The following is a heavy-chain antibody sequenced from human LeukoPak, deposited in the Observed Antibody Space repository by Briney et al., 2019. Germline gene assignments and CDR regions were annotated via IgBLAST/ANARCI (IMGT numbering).Heavy chain of an antibody. Sequence: GGSLRLSCAASGFTFSSYAMHWVRQAPGKGLEWVAVISYDGSNKYYADSVKGRFTISRDNSKNMLYLQMNSLRAEDTAVYYCARGDDYGDPYFDYWGQGTLVTVSS. CDR3: ARGDDYGDPYFDY. J-gene: IGHJ4*02. V-gene: IGHV3-30-3*01. CDR2: ISYDGSNK. CDR1: GFTFSSYA. D-gene: IGHD4-17*01.